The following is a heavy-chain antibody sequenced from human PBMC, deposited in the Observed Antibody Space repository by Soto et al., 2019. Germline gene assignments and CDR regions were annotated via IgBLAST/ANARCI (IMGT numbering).Heavy chain of an antibody. CDR1: GFTFSSSA. J-gene: IGHJ4*02. Sequence: VQLLDSGGGLLQPGGSLRLSCAASGFTFSSSAMSWVRQAPGKGLEWVSAFSGSGDSKYLAESVKGRFTISRDNSKNTLYLQMNSLRGEDTAVYYCAKSTMAARPAHYFDYWGQGTLVTVSS. CDR2: FSGSGDSK. CDR3: AKSTMAARPAHYFDY. D-gene: IGHD6-6*01. V-gene: IGHV3-23*01.